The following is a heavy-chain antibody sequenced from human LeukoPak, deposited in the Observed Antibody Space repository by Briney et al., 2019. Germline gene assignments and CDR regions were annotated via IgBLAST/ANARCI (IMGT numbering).Heavy chain of an antibody. V-gene: IGHV1-2*02. CDR2: LNPNTGGT. D-gene: IGHD6-13*01. CDR1: GYTFTGHY. Sequence: ASVKVSCKASGYTFTGHYMHWVRQAPGQGLEWMGWLNPNTGGTNYAQKFQGRVTMTRDTSISTVYMELSRLRSDDTAVYYCARDPTAAAGPSIYWGQGTLVTVSS. J-gene: IGHJ4*02. CDR3: ARDPTAAAGPSIY.